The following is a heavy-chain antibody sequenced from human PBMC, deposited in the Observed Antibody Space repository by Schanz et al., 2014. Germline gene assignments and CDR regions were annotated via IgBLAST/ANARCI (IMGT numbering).Heavy chain of an antibody. J-gene: IGHJ4*02. CDR2: INSDGSSA. CDR1: GFTFSSYW. Sequence: EVQLVESGGGLVQPGGSLRLSCAASGFTFSSYWMHWVRQAPGKGLVWISRINSDGSSASYADSVKGRFTISRDNAKNTLYLQMNSVRAEDSAVYYCAKDYRTGAIDYWGQGTLVTVSS. V-gene: IGHV3-74*01. CDR3: AKDYRTGAIDY. D-gene: IGHD7-27*01.